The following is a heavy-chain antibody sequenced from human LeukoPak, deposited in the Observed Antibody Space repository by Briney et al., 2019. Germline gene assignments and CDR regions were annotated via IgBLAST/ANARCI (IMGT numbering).Heavy chain of an antibody. J-gene: IGHJ4*02. CDR2: FDLDGGET. CDR3: AMGDPCQLLEE. V-gene: IGHV1-24*01. D-gene: IGHD1-26*01. Sequence: ASVRVSCKVSGYSLTGLSKYWVRQATGKGLEWMGGFDLDGGETVYAQKFEGRVTMTEDTSTDTVYMELSSLRSDDTAVYFCAMGDPCQLLEEWGQGTLVTVSS. CDR1: GYSLTGLS.